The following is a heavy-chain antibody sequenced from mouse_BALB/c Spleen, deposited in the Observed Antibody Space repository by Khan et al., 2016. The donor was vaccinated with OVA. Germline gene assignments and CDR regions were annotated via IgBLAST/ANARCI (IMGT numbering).Heavy chain of an antibody. Sequence: QVHLKLPGAELPKPGASVKMSCKTASYTFINYWILWVKHRPGQGLEWIGYINPSTGYTEYNQNFKDKATLTADKSSSTAYMHLGSLTSEDFAVYYCARRGLRWDARYWGQGTTLTVSS. CDR3: ARRGLRWDARY. D-gene: IGHD1-1*01. V-gene: IGHV1-7*01. CDR2: INPSTGYT. CDR1: SYTFINYW. J-gene: IGHJ2*01.